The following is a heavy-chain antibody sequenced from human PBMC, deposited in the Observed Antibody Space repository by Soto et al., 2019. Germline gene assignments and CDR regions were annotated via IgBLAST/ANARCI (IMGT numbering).Heavy chain of an antibody. CDR2: INHSGST. J-gene: IGHJ6*02. CDR3: AGEVWMLIPGQIDYYYGREV. CDR1: GGSFSGYY. Sequence: SETLSLTCAVYGGSFSGYYWSWIRQPPGKGLEWIGEINHSGSTNYNPSLKSRVTISVDTSKNQFSLKLSSVTAADTAVYYCAGEVWMLIPGQIDYYYGREVWGQGITVTVSS. D-gene: IGHD3-16*01. V-gene: IGHV4-34*01.